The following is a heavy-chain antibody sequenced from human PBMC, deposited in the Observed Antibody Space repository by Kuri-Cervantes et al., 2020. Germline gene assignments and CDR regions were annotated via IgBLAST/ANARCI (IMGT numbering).Heavy chain of an antibody. J-gene: IGHJ4*02. Sequence: GGSLRLSCAASGFTFSTYSMNWVRQAPGKGLEYVSYISSSSSAMFYGDSVKGRFTISRDNAKNSLFLQMNSLRAEDTAVYYCARGHAVRDGYFPPSFDYWGQGTLVTVSS. CDR2: ISSSSSAM. D-gene: IGHD5-24*01. CDR3: ARGHAVRDGYFPPSFDY. V-gene: IGHV3-48*01. CDR1: GFTFSTYS.